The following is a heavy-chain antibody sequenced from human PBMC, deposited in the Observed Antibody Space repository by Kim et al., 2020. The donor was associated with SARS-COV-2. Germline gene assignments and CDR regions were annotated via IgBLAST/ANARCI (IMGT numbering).Heavy chain of an antibody. CDR2: IKSKTDGGTT. CDR1: GFTFSNAW. V-gene: IGHV3-15*01. CDR3: TTDLESSSWYPYYYYGMDV. Sequence: GGSLRLSCEASGFTFSNAWMSWVRQAPGKGLEWVGRIKSKTDGGTTDYAAPVKGRFTISRDDSKNTLYLQMNSLKTEDTAVYYCTTDLESSSWYPYYYYGMDVWGQGTTVTVSS. D-gene: IGHD6-13*01. J-gene: IGHJ6*02.